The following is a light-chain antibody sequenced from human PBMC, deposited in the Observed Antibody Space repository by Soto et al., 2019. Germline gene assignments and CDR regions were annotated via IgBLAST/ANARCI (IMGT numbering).Light chain of an antibody. CDR1: NIGSKS. V-gene: IGLV3-21*04. J-gene: IGLJ7*01. CDR2: YDS. CDR3: QVWDKSSDHAV. Sequence: SYELTQPPSVSVAPGKPARITCGGNNIGSKSVHWYQQKPGQAPVVVMYYDSDRPSGIPERFSGAKSGNTATLTISRVEAGYEADYYCQVWDKSSDHAVFGGGTQLTVL.